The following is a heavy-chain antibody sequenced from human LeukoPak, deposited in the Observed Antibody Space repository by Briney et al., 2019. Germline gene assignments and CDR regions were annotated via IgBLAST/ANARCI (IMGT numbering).Heavy chain of an antibody. D-gene: IGHD1-26*01. CDR1: GGSISSYY. Sequence: PSETLSLTCTVSGGSISSYYWSWIRQPPGKGLEWIGYIYYSGSTNYNPSLNSRVTISVDTSKNQFSLKLSSVTAADTAVYYCARAVYSGSLGVFDYWGQGTLVTVSS. CDR2: IYYSGST. V-gene: IGHV4-59*01. J-gene: IGHJ4*02. CDR3: ARAVYSGSLGVFDY.